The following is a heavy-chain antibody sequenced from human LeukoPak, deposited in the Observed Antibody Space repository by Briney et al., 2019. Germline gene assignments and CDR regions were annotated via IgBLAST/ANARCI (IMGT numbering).Heavy chain of an antibody. CDR2: MLYDGSNK. CDR1: GFTFSSYG. J-gene: IGHJ4*02. D-gene: IGHD4-17*01. Sequence: PGGPLRLPCAASGFTFSSYGMHWVRRSPGKGLEGVAVMLYDGSNKYYADSVKGQFTISRDNSKKTLYLQMSSLRAEATAVYYCARDYGDYETGYYFDYWGEGTLVTVSS. CDR3: ARDYGDYETGYYFDY. V-gene: IGHV3-33*01.